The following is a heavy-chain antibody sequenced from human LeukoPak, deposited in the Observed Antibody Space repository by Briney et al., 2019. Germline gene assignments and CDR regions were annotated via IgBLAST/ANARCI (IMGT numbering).Heavy chain of an antibody. Sequence: GGSLRLSCAASGFPFSSYAMSWVRQAPGKGLEWVSAISGSGGSTYYADSVKGRFTISRDNSKNTLYLQMNSLRAEDTAVYYCAKEKAMVRGVITPAALDYWGQGTLVTVSS. CDR3: AKEKAMVRGVITPAALDY. D-gene: IGHD3-10*01. CDR1: GFPFSSYA. V-gene: IGHV3-23*01. CDR2: ISGSGGST. J-gene: IGHJ4*02.